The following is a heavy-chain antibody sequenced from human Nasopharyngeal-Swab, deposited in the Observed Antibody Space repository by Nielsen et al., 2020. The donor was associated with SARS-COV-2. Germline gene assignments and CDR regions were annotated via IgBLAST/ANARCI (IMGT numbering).Heavy chain of an antibody. CDR2: IYYSGGT. D-gene: IGHD1-14*01. CDR3: ARVDYYRIDY. J-gene: IGHJ4*02. V-gene: IGHV4-31*03. Sequence: SETLSLTCTVSGGSISSGGYYWSWIRQHPGKGLEWIGYIYYSGGTYYNPSLKSRVTISVDTSKNQFSLKLSSVTAADTAVYYCARVDYYRIDYWGQGTLVTVSS. CDR1: GGSISSGGYY.